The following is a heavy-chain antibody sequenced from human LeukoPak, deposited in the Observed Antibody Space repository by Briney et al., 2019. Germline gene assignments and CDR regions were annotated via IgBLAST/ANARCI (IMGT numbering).Heavy chain of an antibody. J-gene: IGHJ3*02. Sequence: GGSLRLSCAASGFTFSNYGMHWVRQAPGKGLEWVAFIRYDGNNEYYADSVKGRFTISRDNAKNSLYLQMNSLRAEDTAVYYCARDRHYDILTGYPSDAFDIWGQGTMVTVSS. CDR1: GFTFSNYG. V-gene: IGHV3-30*02. D-gene: IGHD3-9*01. CDR2: IRYDGNNE. CDR3: ARDRHYDILTGYPSDAFDI.